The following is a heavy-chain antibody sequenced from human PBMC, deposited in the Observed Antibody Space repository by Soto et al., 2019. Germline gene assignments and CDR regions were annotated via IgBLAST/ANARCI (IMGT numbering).Heavy chain of an antibody. Sequence: QVTLTESGPVLVKATETLTLTCTVSGVSLDNRRLGVIWIRQSPGRALEWLAHIFSSASDEKYYNTSPSLGHRLTISKDYFGSQVVLTMTNVGPTDTATYFCARMQRGVGTMWGIYDAMDVWGQGTTVTVSS. CDR1: GVSLDNRRLG. J-gene: IGHJ6*01. CDR2: IFSSASDEK. CDR3: ARMQRGVGTMWGIYDAMDV. D-gene: IGHD2-21*01. V-gene: IGHV2-26*01.